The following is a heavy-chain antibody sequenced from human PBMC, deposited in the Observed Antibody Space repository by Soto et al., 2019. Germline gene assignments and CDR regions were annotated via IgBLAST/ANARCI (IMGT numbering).Heavy chain of an antibody. CDR3: ARHGKLSSIKKYFDS. V-gene: IGHV5-51*01. CDR2: IYPGDSDT. CDR1: GYSFTSYL. J-gene: IGHJ4*02. Sequence: LGESLKISCKGSGYSFTSYLISWVRQMPVKGLECMGIIYPGDSDTRYSPSFQGQVTISVDKSINTAYLQWSSLRASDTAIYYCARHGKLSSIKKYFDSLGQGALVTVSS. D-gene: IGHD1-1*01.